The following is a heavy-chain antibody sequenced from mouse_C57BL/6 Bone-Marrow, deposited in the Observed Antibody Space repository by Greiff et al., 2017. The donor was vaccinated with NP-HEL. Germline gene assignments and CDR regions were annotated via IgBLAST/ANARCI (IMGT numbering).Heavy chain of an antibody. J-gene: IGHJ1*03. CDR1: GYTFTSYW. D-gene: IGHD2-4*01. CDR2: IDPSDSYT. Sequence: QVQLQQPGAELVMPGASVKLSCKASGYTFTSYWMHWVKQRPGQGLEWIGEIDPSDSYTTYNQKLKGKSTLTVDKSSSTAYMQLSSLTSEDSAVYYCASIYYDYDGTLYWYFDVWGTGTTVTVSS. CDR3: ASIYYDYDGTLYWYFDV. V-gene: IGHV1-69*01.